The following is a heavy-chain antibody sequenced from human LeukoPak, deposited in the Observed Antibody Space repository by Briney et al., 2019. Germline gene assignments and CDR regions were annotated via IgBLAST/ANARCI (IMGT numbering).Heavy chain of an antibody. CDR2: ISGSGGST. D-gene: IGHD3-16*02. CDR3: AKGYYDYVWGSYRYGLLDY. Sequence: GGSLRLSCAASGFTFSSYAMSWVRQAPGKGLEWVSAISGSGGSTYCADSVKGRFTISRDNSKNTLYLQMNSLRAEDTAVYYCAKGYYDYVWGSYRYGLLDYWGQGTLVTVSS. V-gene: IGHV3-23*01. CDR1: GFTFSSYA. J-gene: IGHJ4*02.